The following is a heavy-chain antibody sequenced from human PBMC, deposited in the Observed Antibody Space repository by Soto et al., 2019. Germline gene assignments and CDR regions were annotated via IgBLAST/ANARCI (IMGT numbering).Heavy chain of an antibody. CDR2: IYLGGST. J-gene: IGHJ4*02. CDR1: GGSITSGY. V-gene: IGHV4-59*12. CDR3: ARGMTTVTTFDY. D-gene: IGHD4-17*01. Sequence: SETLSLTCSVSGGSITSGYWTWIRHPPGKGLEWIGYIYLGGSTYYNPSLKSRVTISVDRSKNQFSLKLSSVTAADTAVYYCARGMTTVTTFDYWGQGTLVTVSS.